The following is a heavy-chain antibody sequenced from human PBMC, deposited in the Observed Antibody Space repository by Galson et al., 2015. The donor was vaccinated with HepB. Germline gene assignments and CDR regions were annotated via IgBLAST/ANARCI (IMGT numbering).Heavy chain of an antibody. Sequence: SLRLSCAASGFTFSSYAMSWIRQAPGKGLEWVSAISGSGGSTYYADSVKGRFTISRDNSKNTLYLQMNSLRAEDTAVYYCAKDLASFCSGGSCYSSSTNFDHWGQGTLVTVSS. CDR2: ISGSGGST. D-gene: IGHD2-15*01. J-gene: IGHJ4*02. CDR3: AKDLASFCSGGSCYSSSTNFDH. V-gene: IGHV3-23*01. CDR1: GFTFSSYA.